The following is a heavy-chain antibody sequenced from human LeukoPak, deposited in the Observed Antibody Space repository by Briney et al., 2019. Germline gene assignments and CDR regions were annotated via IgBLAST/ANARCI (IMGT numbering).Heavy chain of an antibody. CDR1: GFTFGDYA. Sequence: GGSLRLSCTAAGFTFGDYAMTWVRQAPGKGLEWVGFIRSKTYGGTTEYAASVKGRFTISRDDSKSIAYLQMNSLKTEDTAVYYCTRTFGVVNNFDYWGQGTLVTVSS. V-gene: IGHV3-49*04. J-gene: IGHJ4*02. D-gene: IGHD3-3*01. CDR2: IRSKTYGGTT. CDR3: TRTFGVVNNFDY.